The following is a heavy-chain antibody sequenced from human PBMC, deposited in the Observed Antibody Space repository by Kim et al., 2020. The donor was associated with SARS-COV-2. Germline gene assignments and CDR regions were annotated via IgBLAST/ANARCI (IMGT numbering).Heavy chain of an antibody. CDR1: GGTFNTYA. CDR2: VIRTFGRA. Sequence: SVKVSCKASGGTFNTYAFSWVRQAPGQGLEWMGGVIRTFGRANYAQRFQGRVTITADESTSTVYMEVSSLRSDDTAVYYCARLLARKSVVDPSWFDPWGQGTLVSVSS. CDR3: ARLLARKSVVDPSWFDP. V-gene: IGHV1-69*13. J-gene: IGHJ5*02. D-gene: IGHD2-21*01.